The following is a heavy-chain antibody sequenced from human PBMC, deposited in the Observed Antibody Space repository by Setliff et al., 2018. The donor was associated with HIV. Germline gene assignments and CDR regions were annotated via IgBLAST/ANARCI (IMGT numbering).Heavy chain of an antibody. CDR1: GFTFSGYW. V-gene: IGHV3-74*01. Sequence: GGSLRLSCAASGFTFSGYWMHWVRQAPGKGLVWVSRINGDGRDTVYADSVKGRFTITRDNAKNTLYLQMNSLRAEDTAVYYCARGQVGYSYFDFWGQGALVTVSS. D-gene: IGHD1-26*01. J-gene: IGHJ4*02. CDR3: ARGQVGYSYFDF. CDR2: INGDGRDT.